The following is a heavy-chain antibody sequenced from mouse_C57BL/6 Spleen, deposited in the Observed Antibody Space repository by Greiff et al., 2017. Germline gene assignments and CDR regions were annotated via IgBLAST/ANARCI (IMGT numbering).Heavy chain of an antibody. CDR2: IDPANGNT. J-gene: IGHJ3*01. V-gene: IGHV14-3*01. D-gene: IGHD1-1*01. Sequence: EVQLQQSVAELVRPGASVKLSCTASGFNIQNTYMHWVKQRPEQGLEWIGRIDPANGNTKYAPKFQGKATITADTSSNTAYLQLSSLTSEDTAIYYCAREVLITTVVATGDYWGQGTLVTVSA. CDR1: GFNIQNTY. CDR3: AREVLITTVVATGDY.